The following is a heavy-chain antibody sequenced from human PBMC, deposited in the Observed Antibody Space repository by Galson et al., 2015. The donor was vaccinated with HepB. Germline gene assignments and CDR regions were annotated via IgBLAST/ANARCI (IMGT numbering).Heavy chain of an antibody. Sequence: SLRLSCAASGFTFDGYSLHWVRLAPGKGLEWVALVSHDGRNKSYAYSMKSRFPISRDNSKHTLYLQMNSLRSEDTAVYYCARERGAGWYEGLDYWGQGTLVTVSS. J-gene: IGHJ4*02. CDR1: GFTFDGYS. CDR2: VSHDGRNK. D-gene: IGHD6-19*01. CDR3: ARERGAGWYEGLDY. V-gene: IGHV3-30*04.